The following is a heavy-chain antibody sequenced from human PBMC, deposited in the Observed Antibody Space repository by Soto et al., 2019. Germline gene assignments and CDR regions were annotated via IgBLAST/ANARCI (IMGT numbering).Heavy chain of an antibody. Sequence: SETLSLTCTVSGGSISSSSYYWGWIRQPPGKGLEWIGSIYYSGSTYYNPSLKSRVTISVDTSKNQFSLKLSSVTAADTAVYYCARRTYDFWSGYPPYYMDVWGKGTTVTVSS. CDR1: GGSISSSSYY. J-gene: IGHJ6*03. D-gene: IGHD3-3*01. CDR3: ARRTYDFWSGYPPYYMDV. V-gene: IGHV4-39*01. CDR2: IYYSGST.